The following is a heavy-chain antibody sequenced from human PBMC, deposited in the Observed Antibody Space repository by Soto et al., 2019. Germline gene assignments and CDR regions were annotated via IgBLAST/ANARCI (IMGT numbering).Heavy chain of an antibody. J-gene: IGHJ6*03. Sequence: GGSLRLSCAASGFTFSNAWMSWVRQAPGKGLEWVGRIKSKTDGGTTDYAAPVKGRFTISRDDSKNTLYLQMNSLKTEDTAVYYCTTLRGHMSGVYYYYYMDVWGKGTTVTVSS. CDR3: TTLRGHMSGVYYYYYMDV. CDR1: GFTFSNAW. CDR2: IKSKTDGGTT. D-gene: IGHD5-12*01. V-gene: IGHV3-15*01.